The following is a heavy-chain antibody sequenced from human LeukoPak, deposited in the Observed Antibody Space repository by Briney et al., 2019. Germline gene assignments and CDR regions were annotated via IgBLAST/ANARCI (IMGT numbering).Heavy chain of an antibody. CDR2: IKQDGSEK. CDR3: ARDPLRIASDY. V-gene: IGHV3-7*01. Sequence: GGSLRLSCAASGFTFSSYWMSCVRQAPGKGLEWVANIKQDGSEKYYVDSVKGRFTISRGNAKNSLYLQMNSLRAEDTAVYYCARDPLRIASDYWGQGTLVTVSS. J-gene: IGHJ4*02. CDR1: GFTFSSYW. D-gene: IGHD6-13*01.